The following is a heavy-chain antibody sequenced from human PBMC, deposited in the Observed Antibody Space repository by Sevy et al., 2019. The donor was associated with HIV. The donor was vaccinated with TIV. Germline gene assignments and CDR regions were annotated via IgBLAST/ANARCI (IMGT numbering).Heavy chain of an antibody. CDR3: ARDRRSLVRGLTYYFDH. V-gene: IGHV1-18*01. Sequence: ASVKVSCKASGYTFNTYGLSWVRQAPGQGLEWMGWISTYNGNTNYAQKFQGRVTMTTDTSTGTAYMELRSLRSDDTAVYYCARDRRSLVRGLTYYFDHWGQGTLVTVSS. D-gene: IGHD3-10*01. CDR1: GYTFNTYG. J-gene: IGHJ4*02. CDR2: ISTYNGNT.